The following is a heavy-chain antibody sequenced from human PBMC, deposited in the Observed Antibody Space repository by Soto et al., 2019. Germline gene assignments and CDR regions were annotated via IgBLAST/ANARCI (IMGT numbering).Heavy chain of an antibody. V-gene: IGHV3-30*18. CDR1: GFTFSSYG. D-gene: IGHD1-1*01. CDR3: AKERPIPNWYFDY. J-gene: IGHJ4*02. CDR2: ISYDGNRA. Sequence: QVELVESGGGVVQHGRSLRLSCAASGFTFSSYGMHWVRQAADKGLEWVAVISYDGNRAYYAVSVTGRFNISRDNSKNTLYLQRNRLRTEDTAIYYCAKERPIPNWYFDYWGQGTLVTVSS.